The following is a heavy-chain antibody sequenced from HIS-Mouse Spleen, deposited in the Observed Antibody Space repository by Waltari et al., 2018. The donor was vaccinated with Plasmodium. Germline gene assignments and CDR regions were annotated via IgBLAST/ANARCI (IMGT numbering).Heavy chain of an antibody. D-gene: IGHD6-13*01. Sequence: EVQLVESGGGLVQPGGSLRLSCAASAFTFGSYWMSWVRQAPGKGLEWLANIKQDGSEKYYVDSVKGRFTISRDNAKNSLYLQMNSLRAEDTAVYYCASSWYWYFDLWGRGTLVTVSS. CDR1: AFTFGSYW. CDR2: IKQDGSEK. CDR3: ASSWYWYFDL. V-gene: IGHV3-7*01. J-gene: IGHJ2*01.